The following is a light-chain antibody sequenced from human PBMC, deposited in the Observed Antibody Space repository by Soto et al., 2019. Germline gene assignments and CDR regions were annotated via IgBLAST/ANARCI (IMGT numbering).Light chain of an antibody. V-gene: IGKV1-5*03. J-gene: IGKJ2*01. CDR3: QQYDAFST. CDR2: KAS. Sequence: DIQMTQSPSTLSASVGDTVTITCRASQGVGDWVAWYQQKPGKAPKVLIYKASSLESGVPSRFRGSGYGTEFSLTISSLQPDDIATYYCQQYDAFSTFGQGTKVEIK. CDR1: QGVGDW.